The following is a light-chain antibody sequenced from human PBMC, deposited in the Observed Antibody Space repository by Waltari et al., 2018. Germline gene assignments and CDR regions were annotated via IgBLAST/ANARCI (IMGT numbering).Light chain of an antibody. CDR1: QGISSY. V-gene: IGKV1-8*01. CDR3: MQSTQFRT. CDR2: AAS. J-gene: IGKJ4*01. Sequence: AIRMTQSPSSLSASTGARVTITCRASQGISSYLAWYQQKPGKAPKLLIYAASTLQSGVPSRFSGSGSGTDFTLKISRVTAEDVGIYYCMQSTQFRTFGGGTRVEIK.